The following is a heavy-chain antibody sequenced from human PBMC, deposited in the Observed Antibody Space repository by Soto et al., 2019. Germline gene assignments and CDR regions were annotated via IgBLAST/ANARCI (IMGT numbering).Heavy chain of an antibody. CDR2: IIPIFGTA. V-gene: IGHV1-69*01. Sequence: QVQLVQSGAEVRKPGSSVRVSCKASGGSFNRHTISWVRQAPGQGLEWMGGIIPIFGTANHAQKFQGRVTIIADESTSTVYMELSSVRSDDTAIYHCARGWGYDSTDYYYAYWGQVTLVIVSS. CDR1: GGSFNRHT. CDR3: ARGWGYDSTDYYYAY. D-gene: IGHD3-22*01. J-gene: IGHJ4*02.